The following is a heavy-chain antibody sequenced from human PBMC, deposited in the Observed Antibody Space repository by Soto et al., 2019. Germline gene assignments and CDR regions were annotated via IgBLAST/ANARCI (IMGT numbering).Heavy chain of an antibody. D-gene: IGHD6-13*01. CDR2: INPNSGGT. J-gene: IGHJ4*02. CDR3: ARGRGSSWSKSPDY. V-gene: IGHV1-2*02. CDR1: GYTFTGYY. Sequence: VASVKVSCKASGYTFTGYYMHWVRQAPGQGLEWMGWINPNSGGTNYAQKFQGRVTMTRDTSISTAYMELSRLRSDDTAVYYCARGRGSSWSKSPDYWGQGSLVTVSS.